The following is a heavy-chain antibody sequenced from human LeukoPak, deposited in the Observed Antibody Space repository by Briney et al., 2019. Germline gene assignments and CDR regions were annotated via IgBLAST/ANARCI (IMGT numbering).Heavy chain of an antibody. D-gene: IGHD3-10*01. J-gene: IGHJ5*02. CDR3: ARQSGAYNWFDP. CDR2: IYYSGST. V-gene: IGHV4-39*01. Sequence: PSETLSLTCTVSGGSISSSSYYWGWIRQPPGKGLGWIGSIYYSGSTYYNPSLKSRVTISIDTSKNQFSLKLSSVTAADTAVYSCARQSGAYNWFDPWGQGTLVTVSS. CDR1: GGSISSSSYY.